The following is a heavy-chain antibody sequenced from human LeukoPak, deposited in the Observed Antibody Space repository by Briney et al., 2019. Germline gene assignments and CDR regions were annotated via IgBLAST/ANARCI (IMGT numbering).Heavy chain of an antibody. D-gene: IGHD6-13*01. J-gene: IGHJ5*02. CDR3: ARGRQQLATNWFDP. CDR1: GGPFNGYY. Sequence: SDTLSLPCAVYGGPFNGYYWLWIRQPPGKGLERIGEINHSGSTNYNPSLQSRVTISVDTSKNQFSLKLSSVPAADTAVYYCARGRQQLATNWFDPWGQGTLVTVSS. V-gene: IGHV4-34*01. CDR2: INHSGST.